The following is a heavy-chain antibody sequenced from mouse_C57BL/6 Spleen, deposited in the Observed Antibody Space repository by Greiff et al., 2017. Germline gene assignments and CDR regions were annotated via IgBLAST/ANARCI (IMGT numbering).Heavy chain of an antibody. J-gene: IGHJ1*03. CDR2: ISSGGSYT. Sequence: EVNVVESGGDLVKPGGSLKLSCAASGFTFSSYGMSWVRPTPDKRLEWVATISSGGSYTYYPDSVKGRFTISRDNAKNTLYLQMSSLKSEDTAMYYCARHYYYGSSHWYFDVWGTGTTVTVSS. CDR3: ARHYYYGSSHWYFDV. D-gene: IGHD1-1*01. V-gene: IGHV5-6*01. CDR1: GFTFSSYG.